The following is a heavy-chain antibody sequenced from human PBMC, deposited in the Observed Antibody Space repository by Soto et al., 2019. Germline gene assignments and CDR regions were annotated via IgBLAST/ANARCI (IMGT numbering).Heavy chain of an antibody. CDR3: AKDSPIVVVPAAMRNYYGMDV. CDR2: ISGSGGST. J-gene: IGHJ6*02. V-gene: IGHV3-23*01. D-gene: IGHD2-2*01. Sequence: GSLRLSCAASGFTFSSYAMSWVRQAPGKGLEWVSAISGSGGSTYYADSVKGRFTISRDNSKNTLYLQMNSLRAEDTAVYYCAKDSPIVVVPAAMRNYYGMDVWGQGTTVTVSS. CDR1: GFTFSSYA.